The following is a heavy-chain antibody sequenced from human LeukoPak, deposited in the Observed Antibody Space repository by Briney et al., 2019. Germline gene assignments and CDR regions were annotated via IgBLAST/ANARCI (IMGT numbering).Heavy chain of an antibody. V-gene: IGHV4-31*03. D-gene: IGHD3-10*01. CDR2: IYYSGST. CDR3: ARGLTRGSGFDP. CDR1: GGSISSGGYY. Sequence: PSETLSLTCTVSGGSISSGGYYWNWIRQHPGKGLEWIGYIYYSGSTYYNPSLKSRVTMSVDTSNNQFSLKLSSVTAADTAVYYCARGLTRGSGFDPWGQGTLVTVSS. J-gene: IGHJ5*02.